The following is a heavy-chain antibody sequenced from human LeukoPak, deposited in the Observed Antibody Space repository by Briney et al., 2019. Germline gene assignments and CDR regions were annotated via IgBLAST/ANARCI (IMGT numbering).Heavy chain of an antibody. CDR2: ISGDGRGT. D-gene: IGHD4/OR15-4a*01. Sequence: GGSMRLSCAASGFIFTDYWMHWVRQGPGKELVWVARISGDGRGTTYADSVKGRFTISRDNAKSTAFLQMNSLRAEDTAIYYCAKFPPSPGSQGNRGATRVDYWGRGTLVTVSS. CDR3: AKFPPSPGSQGNRGATRVDY. CDR1: GFIFTDYW. V-gene: IGHV3-74*01. J-gene: IGHJ4*02.